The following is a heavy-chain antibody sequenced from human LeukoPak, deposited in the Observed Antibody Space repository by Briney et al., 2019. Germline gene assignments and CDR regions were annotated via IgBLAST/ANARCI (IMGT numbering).Heavy chain of an antibody. CDR2: IKQDGSER. CDR3: ARYGRKWDLDS. J-gene: IGHJ4*02. CDR1: GFTFSSNW. D-gene: IGHD1-26*01. Sequence: PGGSLRLSCAISGFTFSSNWMSWVRQAPGKGLGWVAHIKQDGSERYYVDSVKGRYTISRDNAQNSLYLQMNNLRVEDTAVYYCARYGRKWDLDSWGQGTLVTVSS. V-gene: IGHV3-7*01.